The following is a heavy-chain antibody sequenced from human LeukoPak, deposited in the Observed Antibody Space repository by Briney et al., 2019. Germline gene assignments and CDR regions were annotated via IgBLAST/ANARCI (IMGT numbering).Heavy chain of an antibody. CDR3: ARASVTTTWHHLSY. CDR2: ISSNGVNT. J-gene: IGHJ4*02. D-gene: IGHD4-11*01. V-gene: IGHV3-64*01. CDR1: GFSFGSYV. Sequence: GGSLRLSCAASGFSFGSYVMHWVRQAPGKGLEYVSSISSNGVNTYYANSVKGRFTISRDNAKNTLHLQMGSLRVEDMAVYYCARASVTTTWHHLSYWGQGALVTVSS.